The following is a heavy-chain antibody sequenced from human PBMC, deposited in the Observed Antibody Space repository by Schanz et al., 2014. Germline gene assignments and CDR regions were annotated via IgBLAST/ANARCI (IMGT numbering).Heavy chain of an antibody. CDR3: ARSNYYDNSDYYNSFDY. V-gene: IGHV1-69*02. D-gene: IGHD3-22*01. J-gene: IGHJ4*02. CDR2: IIPILGIA. CDR1: GGTFSSFG. Sequence: VQLEQSGAEVKKPGSSVKVSCKASGGTFSSFGINWVRQAPGQGLEWMGRIIPILGIANYAQNFQGRLTITADKSTSTAYMELSSLRPEDTAVYYCARSNYYDNSDYYNSFDYWGQGTLVTVSS.